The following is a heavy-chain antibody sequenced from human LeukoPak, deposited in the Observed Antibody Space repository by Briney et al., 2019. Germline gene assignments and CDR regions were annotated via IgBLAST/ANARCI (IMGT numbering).Heavy chain of an antibody. Sequence: GGSLRLSCAASGFTFSSYGMHWVRQAPGKGLEWVAFIRHNGIDKYLADSLKGRFIISRDNSKNTLYLLMDSLRPEDTAFYYCASDPSLWMATPDWGQGTLVTVSP. CDR3: ASDPSLWMATPD. CDR1: GFTFSSYG. V-gene: IGHV3-30*02. CDR2: IRHNGIDK. D-gene: IGHD5-24*01. J-gene: IGHJ4*02.